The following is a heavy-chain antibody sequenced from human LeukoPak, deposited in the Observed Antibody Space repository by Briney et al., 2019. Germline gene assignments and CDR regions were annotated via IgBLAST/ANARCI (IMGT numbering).Heavy chain of an antibody. CDR2: LYTSGST. CDR3: ARDRVDSSGYYYYYGIDV. D-gene: IGHD3-22*01. J-gene: IGHJ6*02. V-gene: IGHV4-4*07. Sequence: SETLSLTCTVSGGSISSYYWSWIRQPPGKGLEWIGRLYTSGSTNYNPSLKSRLTMSADTSKNQFSLNLRSVTAADTAIYYCARDRVDSSGYYYYYGIDVWGQGTAVTVSS. CDR1: GGSISSYY.